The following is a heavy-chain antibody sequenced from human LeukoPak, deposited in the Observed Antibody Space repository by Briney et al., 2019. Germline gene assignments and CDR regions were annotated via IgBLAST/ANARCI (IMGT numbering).Heavy chain of an antibody. CDR3: ARGPLTGYFPSLPYYFDY. V-gene: IGHV4-30-2*01. J-gene: IGHJ4*02. CDR2: IYHSGST. Sequence: PSETLSLTCAVSGGSISSGGYSWSWIRQPPGTGLEWIGYIYHSGSTYYNPSLKSRVTISVDRSKNQFSLKLSSVTAADTAVYYCARGPLTGYFPSLPYYFDYWGQGTLVTVSS. CDR1: GGSISSGGYS. D-gene: IGHD3-9*01.